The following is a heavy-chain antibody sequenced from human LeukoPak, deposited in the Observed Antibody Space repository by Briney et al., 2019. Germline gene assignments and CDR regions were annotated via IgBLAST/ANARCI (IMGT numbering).Heavy chain of an antibody. D-gene: IGHD1/OR15-1a*01. J-gene: IGHJ4*02. Sequence: SETLSLTCAVYGGSFSGYYWSWIRQPPGKGLEWIGEINHSGSINYNPSLKSRVTISVDTSKNQFSLKLSSVTAADTAVYYCARGRTKEPFDYWGQGTLVTVSS. CDR2: INHSGSI. CDR3: ARGRTKEPFDY. CDR1: GGSFSGYY. V-gene: IGHV4-34*01.